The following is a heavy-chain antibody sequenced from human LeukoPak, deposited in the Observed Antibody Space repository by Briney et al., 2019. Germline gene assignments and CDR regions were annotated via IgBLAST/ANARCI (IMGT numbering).Heavy chain of an antibody. V-gene: IGHV3-7*01. D-gene: IGHD1-26*01. CDR2: IKQDGSEK. J-gene: IGHJ4*02. Sequence: PGGSLRLSCAASGSTFSSYWMSWVRQAPGKGLEWVANIKQDGSEKYYVDSVKGRFTISRDNAKNSLYLQMNSLRAEDTAVYYCAREIVGATPADWGQGTLVTVSS. CDR1: GSTFSSYW. CDR3: AREIVGATPAD.